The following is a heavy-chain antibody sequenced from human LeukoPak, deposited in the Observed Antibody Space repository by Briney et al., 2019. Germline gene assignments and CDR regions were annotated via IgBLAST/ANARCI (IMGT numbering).Heavy chain of an antibody. J-gene: IGHJ4*02. CDR3: ASLDCSSTSCYIGY. CDR2: ISAYNGNT. V-gene: IGHV1-18*01. CDR1: GYTFTSYG. Sequence: ASVKVSCKASGYTFTSYGISWVRQAPGQGLEWMGWISAYNGNTNYAQKLQGRVTVTTDTSTSTAYMELRSLRSDDTAVYYCASLDCSSTSCYIGYWGQGTLVTVSS. D-gene: IGHD2-2*02.